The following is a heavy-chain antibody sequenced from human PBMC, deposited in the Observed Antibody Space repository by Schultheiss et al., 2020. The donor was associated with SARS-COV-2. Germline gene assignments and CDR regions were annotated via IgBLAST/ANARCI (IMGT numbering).Heavy chain of an antibody. V-gene: IGHV3-30*02. D-gene: IGHD6-13*01. J-gene: IGHJ4*02. CDR2: IWYDGSNK. CDR1: GFTFSSYG. Sequence: GGSLRLSCAASGFTFSSYGMHWVRQAPGKGLEWVAVIWYDGSNKYYADSVKGRFTISRDNSKNTLYLQMSSLRAEDTAVYYCVKGVHTLSWHVDYWGQGTLVTVSS. CDR3: VKGVHTLSWHVDY.